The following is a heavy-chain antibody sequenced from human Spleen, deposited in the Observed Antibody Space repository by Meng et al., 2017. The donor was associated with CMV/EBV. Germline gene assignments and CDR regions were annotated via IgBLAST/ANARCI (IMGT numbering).Heavy chain of an antibody. Sequence: GGPLRLSCAASGFTFSHYWMTWVRQAPGKGLEWMANIKEDGSQTVYVDSVKGRFTISRDNAKTSVYLQMDSLRAEDTAVYYCVRDEWGDYWGQGTLVTVSS. D-gene: IGHD3-16*01. CDR3: VRDEWGDY. V-gene: IGHV3-7*01. CDR2: IKEDGSQT. CDR1: GFTFSHYW. J-gene: IGHJ4*02.